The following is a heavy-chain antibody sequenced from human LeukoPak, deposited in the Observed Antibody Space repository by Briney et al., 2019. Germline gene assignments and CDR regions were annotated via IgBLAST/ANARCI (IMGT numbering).Heavy chain of an antibody. D-gene: IGHD5-18*01. Sequence: GGSLRLSCAASGFTFDDYAKHWVRQAPGKGLEWVSGISWNSGSIGYADSVKGRFTISRDNAKNSLYLQMNSLRAEDTALYYCAKDIRGYSYGIIDYWGQGTLVTVSS. J-gene: IGHJ4*02. CDR1: GFTFDDYA. CDR3: AKDIRGYSYGIIDY. CDR2: ISWNSGSI. V-gene: IGHV3-9*01.